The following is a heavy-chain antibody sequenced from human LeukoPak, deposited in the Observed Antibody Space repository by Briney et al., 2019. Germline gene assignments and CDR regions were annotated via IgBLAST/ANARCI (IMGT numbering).Heavy chain of an antibody. CDR2: IYYSGST. V-gene: IGHV4-30-4*01. D-gene: IGHD3-22*01. CDR1: GGSISSGDYY. J-gene: IGHJ4*02. Sequence: SETLSLTCIVSGGSISSGDYYWSWIRQPPGKGLEWIGYIYYSGSTYYNPSLKSRITMSVDTSKNQFSLKLSSVTAADTAVYYCATHSSSYSYFDYWGQGTLVTVSS. CDR3: ATHSSSYSYFDY.